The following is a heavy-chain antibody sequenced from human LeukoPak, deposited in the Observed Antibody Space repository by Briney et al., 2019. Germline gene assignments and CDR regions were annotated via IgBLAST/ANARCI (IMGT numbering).Heavy chain of an antibody. V-gene: IGHV4-39*07. CDR2: IYYSGST. J-gene: IGHJ3*02. Sequence: PSETLSLTCTVSGGSISSRNYYWGWIRQPPGKGLEWIGSIYYSGSTYYNPSLKSRVTISVDTSKNQFSLELSSVTAADTAVYYCARWSRYLAVVSPSYAFDIWGQGTMVTVSS. D-gene: IGHD4-23*01. CDR1: GGSISSRNYY. CDR3: ARWSRYLAVVSPSYAFDI.